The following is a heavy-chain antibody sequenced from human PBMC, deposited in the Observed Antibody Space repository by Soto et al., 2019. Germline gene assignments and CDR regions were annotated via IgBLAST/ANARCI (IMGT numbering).Heavy chain of an antibody. Sequence: ASVKVSCKASGYTFTGYAMHWVRQAPGQRLEWMGWINAGNGNTKYSQKFQGRVTITRDTSASTAYMELSSLRSEDTAVYYCARDFPNLHSSSWFYYFDYWGQGTLVTVSS. CDR2: INAGNGNT. CDR3: ARDFPNLHSSSWFYYFDY. V-gene: IGHV1-3*01. D-gene: IGHD6-13*01. CDR1: GYTFTGYA. J-gene: IGHJ4*02.